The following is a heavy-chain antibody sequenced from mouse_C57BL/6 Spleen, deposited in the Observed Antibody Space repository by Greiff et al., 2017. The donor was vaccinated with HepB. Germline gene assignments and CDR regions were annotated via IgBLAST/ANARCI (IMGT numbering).Heavy chain of an antibody. CDR2: IYPGDGDT. V-gene: IGHV1-80*01. CDR3: ARSGYGRSAWFAY. J-gene: IGHJ3*01. Sequence: VQLQQSGAELVKPGASVKISCKASGYAFSSYWMNWVKQRPGKGLEWIGQIYPGDGDTNYNGKFKGKATLTADKSSSTAYMQLSSLTSEDSAVYFCARSGYGRSAWFAYWGQGTRVTVSA. D-gene: IGHD1-1*01. CDR1: GYAFSSYW.